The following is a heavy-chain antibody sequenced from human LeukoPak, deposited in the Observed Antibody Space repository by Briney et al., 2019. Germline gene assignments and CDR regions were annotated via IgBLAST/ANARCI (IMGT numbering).Heavy chain of an antibody. CDR1: GYTFTSYD. J-gene: IGHJ6*02. Sequence: ASVKVSCKASGYTFTSYDINWVRQATGQGLEWMGWMNPNSGNTGYAQKFQGRVTMTRNTSISTAYMELSSLRSEDTAVYYCASCYYDSSGYYCVLDVWGQGTAVTVSS. D-gene: IGHD3-22*01. V-gene: IGHV1-8*02. CDR3: ASCYYDSSGYYCVLDV. CDR2: MNPNSGNT.